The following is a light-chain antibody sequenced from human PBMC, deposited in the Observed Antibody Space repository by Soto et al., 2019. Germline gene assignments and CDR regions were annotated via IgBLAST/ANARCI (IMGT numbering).Light chain of an antibody. J-gene: IGLJ3*02. Sequence: QSALTQPRSVSGSTGQSVTISCTGASSDVGGYNYVSWYRQHPGKAPKLMIYDVSKRPSGVPDRFSGSKSGNTASLTISGLQAEDAADYYCCSYAGSYTWVFGGGTKLTVL. CDR1: SSDVGGYNY. V-gene: IGLV2-11*01. CDR3: CSYAGSYTWV. CDR2: DVS.